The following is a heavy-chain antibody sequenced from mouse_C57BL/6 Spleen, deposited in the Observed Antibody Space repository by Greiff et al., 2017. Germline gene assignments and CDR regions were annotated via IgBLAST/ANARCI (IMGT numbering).Heavy chain of an antibody. D-gene: IGHD1-1*01. J-gene: IGHJ1*03. Sequence: QVQLKQSGAELVRPGSSVKLSCKASGYTFTSYWMHWVKQRPIQGLEWIGNIDPSDSETHYNQKFKDKATLTVDKSSSTAYMQLSSLTSEDSAVYYCARRGNYYGSSYVGYFDVWGTGTTVTVSS. CDR1: GYTFTSYW. CDR3: ARRGNYYGSSYVGYFDV. V-gene: IGHV1-52*01. CDR2: IDPSDSET.